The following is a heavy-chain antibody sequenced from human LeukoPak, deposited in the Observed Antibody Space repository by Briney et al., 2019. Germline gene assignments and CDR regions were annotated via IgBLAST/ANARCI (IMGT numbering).Heavy chain of an antibody. D-gene: IGHD6-6*01. CDR3: ARDYLAARDYYYYYMDV. CDR1: GYTFTGYY. J-gene: IGHJ6*03. CDR2: INPNSGGR. Sequence: ASVKVSCKASGYTFTGYYMHWVRQAPGQGLERMGWINPNSGGRNYAQKFQGRVTMTRDTSISTAYMELSRLRSDDTAVYYCARDYLAARDYYYYYMDVWGKGTTVTVSS. V-gene: IGHV1-2*02.